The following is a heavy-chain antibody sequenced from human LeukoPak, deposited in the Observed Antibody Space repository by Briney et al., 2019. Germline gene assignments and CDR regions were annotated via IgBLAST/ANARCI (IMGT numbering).Heavy chain of an antibody. CDR3: ATTRTY. CDR1: GFTFSSTW. Sequence: GGSLRLSCAASGFTFSSTWMNWVRQAPGKGLEWVGRIRSKSDGGTIDYAAPVKGRFTISRDDSKNTLYLQMHSLTTEDTAVYYCATTRTYWGQGTLVTVSS. V-gene: IGHV3-15*07. CDR2: IRSKSDGGTI. J-gene: IGHJ4*02.